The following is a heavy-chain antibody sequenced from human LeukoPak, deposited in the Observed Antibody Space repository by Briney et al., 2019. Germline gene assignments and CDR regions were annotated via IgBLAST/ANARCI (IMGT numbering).Heavy chain of an antibody. D-gene: IGHD6-13*01. V-gene: IGHV4-31*03. J-gene: IGHJ4*02. CDR3: ARDGGPYSSSLYY. Sequence: PSETLSLTCTVSGGSISSGGYYWSWIRQHPGKGLEWIGYIYYSGSTYYNPSLKSRVTMSVDTSKNQFSLKLSSVTAADTAVYYCARDGGPYSSSLYYWGQGTLVTVSS. CDR1: GGSISSGGYY. CDR2: IYYSGST.